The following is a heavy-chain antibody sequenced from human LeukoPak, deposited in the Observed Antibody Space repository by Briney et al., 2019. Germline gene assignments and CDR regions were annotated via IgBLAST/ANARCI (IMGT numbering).Heavy chain of an antibody. CDR3: ARAQLGIGYYYGTDV. CDR2: IYYSGST. J-gene: IGHJ6*02. Sequence: SETLSLTCTVSGGSISSYYWSWIRQPPGKGLEWIGYIYYSGSTNYNPSLKSRVTISVDTSKNQFSLKLSSVTATDTAVYYCARAQLGIGYYYGTDVWGQGTTVNVSS. CDR1: GGSISSYY. D-gene: IGHD7-27*01. V-gene: IGHV4-59*01.